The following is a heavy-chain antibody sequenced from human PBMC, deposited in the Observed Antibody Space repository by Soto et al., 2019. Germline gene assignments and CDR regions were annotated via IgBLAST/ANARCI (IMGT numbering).Heavy chain of an antibody. J-gene: IGHJ6*02. CDR3: AKSQFTFGGPPDYHYDMDV. CDR1: GFTFSSYA. Sequence: QVQLVESGGGVVQPGRSLRLSCAASGFTFSSYAMHWVRQAPGKGLEWVAVISYDGSDKYYADSVKGRFTISRDNSKNTLYLQMNSLRPEDTAVYYCAKSQFTFGGPPDYHYDMDVWGQGTTVTVSS. CDR2: ISYDGSDK. V-gene: IGHV3-30-3*02. D-gene: IGHD3-16*01.